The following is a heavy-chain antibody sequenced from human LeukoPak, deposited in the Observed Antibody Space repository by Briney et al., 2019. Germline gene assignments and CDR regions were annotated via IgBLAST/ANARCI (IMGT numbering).Heavy chain of an antibody. J-gene: IGHJ4*02. Sequence: GGSLRLSCAASGFTFSSYAMHWVRQAPGKGLEWVAGISYDGSNKYYADSVKGRFTISRDNAKNSLYLQMNSLRAEDTAVYYCVRDNPRCCGVVPANIDDYWGQGTLVTVSS. D-gene: IGHD2-15*01. V-gene: IGHV3-30*14. CDR2: ISYDGSNK. CDR1: GFTFSSYA. CDR3: VRDNPRCCGVVPANIDDY.